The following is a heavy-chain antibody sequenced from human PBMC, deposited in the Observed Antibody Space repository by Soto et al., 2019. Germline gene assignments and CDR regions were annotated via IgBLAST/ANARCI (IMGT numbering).Heavy chain of an antibody. CDR1: GFTFSNYT. CDR2: ISKSSSTI. D-gene: IGHD5-18*01. V-gene: IGHV3-48*02. Sequence: EVQLVESGGGLVQPGGSLRLSCAASGFTFSNYTMNWVRQAPGKGLEWVSYISKSSSTIYYADSVKGRFIMSRDNAENSLYLQMASLRDEDKAVYYCARALGERGYSYGFDYWGLGTLVTVSS. CDR3: ARALGERGYSYGFDY. J-gene: IGHJ4*02.